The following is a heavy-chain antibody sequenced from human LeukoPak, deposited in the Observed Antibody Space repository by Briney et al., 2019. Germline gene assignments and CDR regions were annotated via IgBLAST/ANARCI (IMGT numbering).Heavy chain of an antibody. CDR2: ISSSSSYI. D-gene: IGHD2-2*01. V-gene: IGHV3-21*01. CDR1: GFTFSSYS. CDR3: AIRGGYCSSTSCYSAYYYYTDV. Sequence: GGSLRLSCAASGFTFSSYSMNWVRQAPGKGLEWVSSISSSSSYIYYADSVKGRFTISRDNAKNSLYLQMNSLRAEDTAVYYCAIRGGYCSSTSCYSAYYYYTDVWGKGTTVTVSS. J-gene: IGHJ6*03.